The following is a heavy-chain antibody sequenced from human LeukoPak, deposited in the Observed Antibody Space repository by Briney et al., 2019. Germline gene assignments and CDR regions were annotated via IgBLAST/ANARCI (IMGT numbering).Heavy chain of an antibody. J-gene: IGHJ4*02. Sequence: SETLSLTCTVSGGSISSYYWSWIRRPPGKGLEWIGYIYYSGSTNYNPSLKSRVTISVDTSKNQFSLKLSSVTAADTAVYYCATGRDTSGWKRALDYWGQGTLVTVSS. CDR2: IYYSGST. CDR3: ATGRDTSGWKRALDY. V-gene: IGHV4-59*08. CDR1: GGSISSYY. D-gene: IGHD6-19*01.